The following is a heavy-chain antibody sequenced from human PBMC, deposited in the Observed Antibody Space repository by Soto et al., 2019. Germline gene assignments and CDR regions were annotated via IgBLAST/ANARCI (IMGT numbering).Heavy chain of an antibody. D-gene: IGHD2-15*01. V-gene: IGHV4-34*01. CDR3: ARDCSGGSCYGGFGP. CDR1: GGSFSGYY. CDR2: INHSGST. J-gene: IGHJ5*02. Sequence: PSETLSLTCAVYGGSFSGYYWSWIRQPPGKGLGWIGEINHSGSTNYNPSLKSRVTISVDTSKNQFSLKLSSVTAADTAVYYCARDCSGGSCYGGFGPWGQGTLVTVS.